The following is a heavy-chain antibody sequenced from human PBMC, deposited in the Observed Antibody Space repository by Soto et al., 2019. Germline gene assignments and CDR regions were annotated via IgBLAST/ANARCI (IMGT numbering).Heavy chain of an antibody. CDR1: GYTFTSYG. D-gene: IGHD1-26*01. J-gene: IGHJ5*02. Sequence: ASVKVSCKASGYTFTSYGISWVRQAPGQGLEWMGWISAYNGNTNYAQKLQGRVTMTTDTSTSTAYMELRSLRSDDTAVYYCARDRNSWSYCADRYLPCGQTSRVTDPS. V-gene: IGHV1-18*01. CDR3: ARDRNSWSYCADRYLP. CDR2: ISAYNGNT.